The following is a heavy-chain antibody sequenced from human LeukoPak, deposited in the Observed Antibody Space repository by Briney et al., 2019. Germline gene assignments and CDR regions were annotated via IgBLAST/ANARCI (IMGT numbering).Heavy chain of an antibody. CDR2: INTHNGDT. D-gene: IGHD2-2*03. Sequence: ASVKVPCKASGYTFAGFGITWVRQAPGQGLEWMGWINTHNGDTNYAQKLQGRVTMTTDTSTSTAYMELRSLRSDDTAVYYCARDGYRLSGYFYYMDVWGKGTTVTVSS. CDR1: GYTFAGFG. J-gene: IGHJ6*03. V-gene: IGHV1-18*01. CDR3: ARDGYRLSGYFYYMDV.